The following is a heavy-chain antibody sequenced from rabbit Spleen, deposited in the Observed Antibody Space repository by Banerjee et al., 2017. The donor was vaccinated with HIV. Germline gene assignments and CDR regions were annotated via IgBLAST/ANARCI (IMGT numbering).Heavy chain of an antibody. D-gene: IGHD8-1*01. V-gene: IGHV1S45*01. CDR1: GLDFSVSYW. CDR2: SYAGSSGST. J-gene: IGHJ6*01. CDR3: ARDTGTSFSTYGMDL. Sequence: QEQLKESGGDLVKPGASLTLTCKASGLDFSVSYWICWVRQAPGKGLEWIACSYAGSSGSTYSALWAIGRFTISKTSSTTVTLQLNSLTAADTATYFCARDTGTSFSTYGMDLWGPGTLVTVS.